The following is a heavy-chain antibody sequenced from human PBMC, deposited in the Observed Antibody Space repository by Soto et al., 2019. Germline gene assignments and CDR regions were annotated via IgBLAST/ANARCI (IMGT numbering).Heavy chain of an antibody. Sequence: SVKVSCKASGVTFSSYAISWVRQAPGQGLEWMGGIIPIFGTANYAQKFQGRVTITADESTSTAYMELSSLRSEDTAVYYCARNEAVFGVVIPHYYYGMDVWGQGTTVTVSS. CDR3: ARNEAVFGVVIPHYYYGMDV. CDR1: GVTFSSYA. D-gene: IGHD3-3*01. CDR2: IIPIFGTA. V-gene: IGHV1-69*13. J-gene: IGHJ6*02.